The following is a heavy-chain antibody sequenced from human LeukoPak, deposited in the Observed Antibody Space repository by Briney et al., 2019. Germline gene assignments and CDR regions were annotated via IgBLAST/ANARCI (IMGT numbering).Heavy chain of an antibody. J-gene: IGHJ4*02. CDR1: GFTFSSYW. CDR2: INSEGSST. D-gene: IGHD3-22*01. V-gene: IGHV3-74*01. Sequence: PGGSLRLSCAASGFTFSSYWMHWVRQAPGKGLVWVSRINSEGSSTSYADSVKGRFTISRDNAKNTLYLQMNSLRAEDTAVYYCAREVESYYDSSGSFDYWGQGTLVTVSS. CDR3: AREVESYYDSSGSFDY.